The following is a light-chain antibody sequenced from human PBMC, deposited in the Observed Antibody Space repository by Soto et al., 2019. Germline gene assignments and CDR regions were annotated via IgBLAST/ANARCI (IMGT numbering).Light chain of an antibody. J-gene: IGKJ1*01. CDR2: DAS. Sequence: DIQVTQSPSTLSASVGGRVTITCRASQSVHNSLAWYQQRPGKAPKLLIYDASSLESGVPSRFRGSGSGTEFTLTISSLQPDDSAIYCCQQYDTYSGTFGQGTKVE. V-gene: IGKV1-5*01. CDR3: QQYDTYSGT. CDR1: QSVHNS.